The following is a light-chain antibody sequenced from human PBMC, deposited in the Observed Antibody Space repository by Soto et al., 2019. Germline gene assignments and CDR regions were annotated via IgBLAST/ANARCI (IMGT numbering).Light chain of an antibody. J-gene: IGLJ1*01. CDR3: SSFTTSHTYI. CDR2: VVS. CDR1: SVDVGAYDF. Sequence: QSVLTQPHSVSGSPGQSVTISCTGTSVDVGAYDFVSWYQQHPGKAPKLLIYVVSGRPSGVPDRFSGSKSGNAASLTISGLRAEDEADYYCSSFTTSHTYIFGTGTKVTVL. V-gene: IGLV2-11*01.